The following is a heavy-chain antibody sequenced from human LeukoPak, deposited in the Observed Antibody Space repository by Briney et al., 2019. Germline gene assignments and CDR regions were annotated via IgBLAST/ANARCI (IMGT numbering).Heavy chain of an antibody. CDR3: AREQVDTHFDH. CDR2: IYYSGST. J-gene: IGHJ4*02. V-gene: IGHV4-59*01. D-gene: IGHD2-2*02. CDR1: GGFISNYY. Sequence: PSETLSLTCTVSGGFISNYYWSWIRQPPGKGLEWMGYIYYSGSTDYNPSLKSRVTISVDTSKNQSSLQLNSGTAADTAVYYCAREQVDTHFDHWGPGTLVTVSS.